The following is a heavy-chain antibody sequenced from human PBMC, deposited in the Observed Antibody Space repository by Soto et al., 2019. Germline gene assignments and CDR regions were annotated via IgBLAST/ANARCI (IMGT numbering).Heavy chain of an antibody. J-gene: IGHJ4*01. CDR2: ISYDGSNK. CDR1: GFTFSSYG. CDR3: ARDLGTAAAGTVPCSY. Sequence: HPGGSLRLSCAASGFTFSSYGMHWVRQAPGKGLEWVAAISYDGSNKYYADSVKGRFTISRDNSKNTLYLQMNSLRAEDTAVYYCARDLGTAAAGTVPCSYWGQGTLVTVSS. V-gene: IGHV3-30-3*01. D-gene: IGHD6-13*01.